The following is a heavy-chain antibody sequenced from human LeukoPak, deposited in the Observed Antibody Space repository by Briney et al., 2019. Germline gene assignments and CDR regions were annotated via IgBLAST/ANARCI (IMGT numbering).Heavy chain of an antibody. CDR1: GYTFTDYY. Sequence: ASVKVSCKASGYTFTDYYMHWVRQAPGQGLEWMGWINPNSGGTNYAQKFQGRVTMTRDTSISTAYMELSRLRSDDTAVYYCAIYPEDIVVVPAASGNYWGQGTLVTVSS. D-gene: IGHD2-2*01. CDR3: AIYPEDIVVVPAASGNY. CDR2: INPNSGGT. J-gene: IGHJ4*02. V-gene: IGHV1-2*02.